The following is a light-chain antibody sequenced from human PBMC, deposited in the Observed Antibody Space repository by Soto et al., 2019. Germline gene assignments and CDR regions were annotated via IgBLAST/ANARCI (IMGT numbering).Light chain of an antibody. V-gene: IGKV1-39*01. CDR2: VAS. CDR1: QSISRY. Sequence: DIQXTXXPXXXXXXXXNXXTITCRASQSISRYLNWYQQKPGKAPNLLIYVASSLQSEVPSRFSGSGSGTDFTLTITSLQPEDFATYYCQQSYGTPITFGQGTRLEIK. CDR3: QQSYGTPIT. J-gene: IGKJ5*01.